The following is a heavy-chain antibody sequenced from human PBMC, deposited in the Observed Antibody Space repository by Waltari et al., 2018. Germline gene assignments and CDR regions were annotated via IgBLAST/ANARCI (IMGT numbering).Heavy chain of an antibody. CDR3: ARDVGKYYGSGAHAFDI. CDR1: GYTFSNYG. CDR2: TTPYNGNT. J-gene: IGHJ3*02. Sequence: QVHLVQSGTEVKKPGASVRVSCQTSGYTFSNYGVNWVRQAPGQGLEWLGWTTPYNGNTVYAQKVQGRVTLTTDTSTNTAYMDLRSLTTDDTAIYYCARDVGKYYGSGAHAFDIWGQGTVVAVS. V-gene: IGHV1-18*01. D-gene: IGHD3-10*01.